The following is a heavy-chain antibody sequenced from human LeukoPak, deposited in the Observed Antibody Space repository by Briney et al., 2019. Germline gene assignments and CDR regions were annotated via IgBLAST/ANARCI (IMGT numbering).Heavy chain of an antibody. J-gene: IGHJ5*02. CDR2: INHSGST. CDR1: GGSFSGYY. D-gene: IGHD2-21*01. Sequence: PSETLSLTCAVYGGSFSGYYWSWIRQPPGKGLEWIGEINHSGSTNYNPSLKSRVTISVDTSKNQFSLKLSSVTAADTAVYYCAREHDSNWFDPWGQGTLVTVSS. V-gene: IGHV4-34*01. CDR3: AREHDSNWFDP.